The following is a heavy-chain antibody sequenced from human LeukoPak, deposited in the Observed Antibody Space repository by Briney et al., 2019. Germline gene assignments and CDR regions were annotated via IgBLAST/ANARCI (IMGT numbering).Heavy chain of an antibody. D-gene: IGHD3-3*01. V-gene: IGHV1-69*13. CDR2: IIPIFGTA. J-gene: IGHJ3*02. CDR1: GGTFSSYA. CDR3: ARDLAITIFGVVIRTDAFDI. Sequence: SVKVSYKASGGTFSSYAISWVRQAPGQGLEWMGGIIPIFGTANYAQKFQGRVTITADESTSTAYMELSSLRSEDTAVYYCARDLAITIFGVVIRTDAFDIWGQGTMVTVSS.